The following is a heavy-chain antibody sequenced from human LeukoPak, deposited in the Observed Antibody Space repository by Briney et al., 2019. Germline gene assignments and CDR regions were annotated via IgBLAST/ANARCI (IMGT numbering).Heavy chain of an antibody. CDR1: GGSISNYY. D-gene: IGHD3-22*01. Sequence: SETLSLTCTVSGGSISNYYWSWIRQPAGKGLEWIGRMYNSGSTNYNPSLKSRVTISVDTSKNQFSLKLSSVTAADTAVYYCARANYYDSSGPFDYWGQGTLVTVSS. V-gene: IGHV4-4*07. J-gene: IGHJ4*02. CDR2: MYNSGST. CDR3: ARANYYDSSGPFDY.